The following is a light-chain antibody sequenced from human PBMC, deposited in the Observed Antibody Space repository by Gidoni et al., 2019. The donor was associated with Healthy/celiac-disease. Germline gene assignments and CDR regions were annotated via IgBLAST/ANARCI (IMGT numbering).Light chain of an antibody. J-gene: IGKJ5*01. CDR1: QSVSSY. CDR2: DAS. CDR3: QQRRNWLPIT. V-gene: IGKV3-11*01. Sequence: EIVLTQSPATLSLSPGVRATLSCRASQSVSSYLAWYQQKPGQAPRLLIYDASNRATGIPARFSGSGSGTDSTLTISSLEPEDFAVYYCQQRRNWLPITFGQGTRLEIK.